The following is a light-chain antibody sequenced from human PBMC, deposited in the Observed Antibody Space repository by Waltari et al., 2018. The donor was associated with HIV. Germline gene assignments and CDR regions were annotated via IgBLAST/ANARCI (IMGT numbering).Light chain of an antibody. J-gene: IGLJ2*01. CDR1: SGSIARNY. CDR3: QCNDPTNYVV. V-gene: IGLV6-57*01. Sequence: FMLTQPHSVSESPGKTITISCTRSSGSIARNYVQWYQHRPCTSPTAGAIDDKQGPSGVPDRFSATIDSSSNSAYLTISGLKTEDEADYYCQCNDPTNYVVFGGGTHLTVL. CDR2: DDK.